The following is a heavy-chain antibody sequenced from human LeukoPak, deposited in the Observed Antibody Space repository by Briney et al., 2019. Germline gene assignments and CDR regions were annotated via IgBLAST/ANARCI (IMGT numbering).Heavy chain of an antibody. CDR1: GYSISSGYY. CDR2: IFTTGST. CDR3: ARGGYTYAHDI. Sequence: SETLSLTCTVSGYSISSGYYWGWIRRPAGKGLEWIGRIFTTGSTDYNPSLKSRVTILVDTSKNQFSLRLSSVAAADTALYYCARGGYTYAHDIWGQGTMVTVSS. D-gene: IGHD5-18*01. V-gene: IGHV4-38-2*02. J-gene: IGHJ3*02.